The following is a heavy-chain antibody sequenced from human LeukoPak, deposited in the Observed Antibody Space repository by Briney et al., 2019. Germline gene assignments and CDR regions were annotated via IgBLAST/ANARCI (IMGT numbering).Heavy chain of an antibody. J-gene: IGHJ4*02. Sequence: ASMKVSCKASGYTFTSYDINWVRQATGQGLEWMGWMNPNSANTGYAQKLQGRVTMTTDTSTSTAYMELRSLRSDDTAVYYCAVGVLWFGELVVYWGQGTLVTVSS. CDR3: AVGVLWFGELVVY. D-gene: IGHD3-10*01. CDR1: GYTFTSYD. CDR2: MNPNSANT. V-gene: IGHV1-8*01.